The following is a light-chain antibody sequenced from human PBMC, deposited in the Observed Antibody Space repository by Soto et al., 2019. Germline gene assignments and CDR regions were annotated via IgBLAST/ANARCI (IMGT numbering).Light chain of an antibody. CDR2: YDD. CDR1: SSNIGNNA. V-gene: IGLV1-36*01. Sequence: QSVLTQPPSVSEAPRQRVTISCSGGSSNIGNNAVNWYRQLPGKPPKLLIYYDDLLPSGVSDRFSGSKSGTSASLAISGLQSDDEGDYYCEAWDDNLNGPVFGGGTKLTVL. CDR3: EAWDDNLNGPV. J-gene: IGLJ3*02.